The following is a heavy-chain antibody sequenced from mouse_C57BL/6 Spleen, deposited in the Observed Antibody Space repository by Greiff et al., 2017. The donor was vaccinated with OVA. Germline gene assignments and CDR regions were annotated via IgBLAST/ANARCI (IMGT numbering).Heavy chain of an antibody. D-gene: IGHD1-1*01. CDR3: ARGGYGSSLWYFDV. CDR2: IYPGSGST. J-gene: IGHJ1*03. V-gene: IGHV1-55*01. CDR1: GYTFTSYW. Sequence: VQLQQPGAELVKPGASVKMSCKVSGYTFTSYWITWVKQRPGQGLEWIGDIYPGSGSTNYNEKFKSKATLTVDTSSSTAYMQLSSLTSEDSAVYYCARGGYGSSLWYFDVWGTGTTVTVSS.